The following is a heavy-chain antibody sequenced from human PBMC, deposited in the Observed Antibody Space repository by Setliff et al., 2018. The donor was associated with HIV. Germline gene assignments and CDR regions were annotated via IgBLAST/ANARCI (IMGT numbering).Heavy chain of an antibody. Sequence: SETLSLTCTVSGGSISRGNHFWTWIRQPAGKGLEWIGRIYTNGSTNYNPSLKSRATIAVDTSKNQFPLKLSSVTADDTAIYFCARDLPVAGTSDNWGQGTLVTVSS. CDR2: IYTNGST. CDR1: GGSISRGNHF. CDR3: ARDLPVAGTSDN. J-gene: IGHJ4*02. V-gene: IGHV4-61*02. D-gene: IGHD6-19*01.